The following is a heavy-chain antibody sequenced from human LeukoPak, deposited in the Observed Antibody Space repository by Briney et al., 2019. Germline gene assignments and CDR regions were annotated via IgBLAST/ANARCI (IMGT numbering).Heavy chain of an antibody. CDR1: GFTFDDYA. J-gene: IGHJ4*02. Sequence: GGSLRLSCAASGFTFDDYAMHWVRQAPGKGLEWVSGISWNSGSIGYADSVKGRFTISRDNAKNSLYLQMNSLRAEDTAVYYCARDIYYGSGSYYPMYYFDYWGQGTLVTVSS. D-gene: IGHD3-10*01. CDR3: ARDIYYGSGSYYPMYYFDY. CDR2: ISWNSGSI. V-gene: IGHV3-9*01.